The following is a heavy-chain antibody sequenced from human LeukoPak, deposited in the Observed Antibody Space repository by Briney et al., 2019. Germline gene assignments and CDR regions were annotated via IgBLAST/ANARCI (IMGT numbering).Heavy chain of an antibody. CDR2: ISYDGSNK. CDR1: GFTFSSYA. CDR3: ASERYSVRIDY. V-gene: IGHV3-30-3*01. Sequence: GGSLRLSCAASGFTFSSYAMHWVRQAPGKGLEWVAVISYDGSNKYYADSVKGRFTISRDNSKNTLYLQMNSLRAEDTAVYYCASERYSVRIDYWGQGTLVTVSS. J-gene: IGHJ4*02. D-gene: IGHD2-21*01.